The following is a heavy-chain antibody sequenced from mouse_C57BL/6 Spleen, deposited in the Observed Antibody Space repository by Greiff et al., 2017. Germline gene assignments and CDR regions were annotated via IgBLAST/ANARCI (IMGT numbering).Heavy chain of an antibody. Sequence: EVNVVESGGGLVQPGASLRLSCAASGFTFTDYYMSWVRQPPGKAPEWLALIRNKANGYPTEYTASVKGRFTISRDNSQNILYLQMNALRAEDSATYYCVKAVQVTWAMDYWGQGTSVTVSS. CDR2: IRNKANGYPT. D-gene: IGHD2-2*01. CDR3: VKAVQVTWAMDY. CDR1: GFTFTDYY. V-gene: IGHV7-4*01. J-gene: IGHJ4*01.